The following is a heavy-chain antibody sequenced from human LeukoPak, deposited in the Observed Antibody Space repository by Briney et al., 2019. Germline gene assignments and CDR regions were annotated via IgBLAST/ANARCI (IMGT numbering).Heavy chain of an antibody. D-gene: IGHD6-6*01. Sequence: SETLSLTCLVSSGSVSSYYWTWIRQPPGKGLEWIGYIYHTGSNNYSPSLKSRVTMYVDTSKNQLSLKLSSVTAADTAVYYCARLSYSSSYFDYWGQGTLVTVSS. CDR2: IYHTGSN. CDR1: SGSVSSYY. J-gene: IGHJ4*02. CDR3: ARLSYSSSYFDY. V-gene: IGHV4-59*08.